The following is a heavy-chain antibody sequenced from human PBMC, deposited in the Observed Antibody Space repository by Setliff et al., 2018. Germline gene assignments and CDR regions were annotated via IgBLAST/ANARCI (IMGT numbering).Heavy chain of an antibody. V-gene: IGHV4-39*07. CDR3: ARVDFTMIQGVLGL. CDR1: GGSVSSTSHY. D-gene: IGHD3-10*01. Sequence: SEILSLTCNVSGGSVSSTSHYWGWTRQPPGKGMEWIGSVYYSGYTYYNPSLQSRVTISVDMSKNQFSLKLTSVTAADTAVYYCARVDFTMIQGVLGLWGQGTLVTVS. CDR2: VYYSGYT. J-gene: IGHJ1*01.